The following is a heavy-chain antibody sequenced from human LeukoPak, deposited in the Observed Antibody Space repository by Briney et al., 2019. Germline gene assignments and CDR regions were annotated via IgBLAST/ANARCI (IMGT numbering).Heavy chain of an antibody. CDR3: AKQSYARSLGE. CDR2: TNCGGTRT. Sequence: GGSLRLSCAASGFPFSDFSMSWVRQAPGKGLEWISTTNCGGTRTYYAESVKGRFTISRDNSKNTLYLQMSSLRVEDTAVYYCAKQSYARSLGEGGPGPLVSVSS. V-gene: IGHV3-23*01. D-gene: IGHD2-8*01. J-gene: IGHJ4*02. CDR1: GFPFSDFS.